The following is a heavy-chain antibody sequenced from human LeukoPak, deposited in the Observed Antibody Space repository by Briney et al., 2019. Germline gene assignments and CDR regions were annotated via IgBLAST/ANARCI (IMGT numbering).Heavy chain of an antibody. J-gene: IGHJ6*02. Sequence: GASVKVSCKASGGTFSSYAISWVRQAPGQGLEWMGRIIPIFGIANYAQKFQGRVTITADESTSTAYMELSSLRSEDTAVYYCARGGTAMVTFGNYYYGMDVWGQGTTVTVSS. CDR2: IIPIFGIA. CDR3: ARGGTAMVTFGNYYYGMDV. D-gene: IGHD5-18*01. V-gene: IGHV1-69*13. CDR1: GGTFSSYA.